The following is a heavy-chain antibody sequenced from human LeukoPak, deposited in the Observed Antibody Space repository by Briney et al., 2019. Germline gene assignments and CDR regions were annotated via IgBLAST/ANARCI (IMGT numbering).Heavy chain of an antibody. CDR1: GYIFTDYG. J-gene: IGHJ4*02. CDR3: AKDIHPGLGSGASCCFDY. CDR2: ISGYNGNT. V-gene: IGHV1-18*01. D-gene: IGHD2-15*01. Sequence: GASVKVSCKASGYIFTDYGISWVRQAPGQGFEWMGWISGYNGNTNYAQSLQGRVTMTTDTSTSTTYMELRSLRSDDTAVYYCAKDIHPGLGSGASCCFDYWGQGTRVTVSS.